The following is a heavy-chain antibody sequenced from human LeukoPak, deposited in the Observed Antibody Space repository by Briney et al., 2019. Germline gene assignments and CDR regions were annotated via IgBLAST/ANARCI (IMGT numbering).Heavy chain of an antibody. CDR2: INPNSGGT. CDR1: GGTFSSYA. V-gene: IGHV1-2*02. D-gene: IGHD6-13*01. CDR3: ARVGQQLANNWFDP. Sequence: ASVKVSCKASGGTFSSYAISWVRQAPGQGLEWMGWINPNSGGTNYAQKFQGRVTMTRDTSISTAYMELSRLRSDDTAVYYCARVGQQLANNWFDPWGRGTLVTVSS. J-gene: IGHJ5*02.